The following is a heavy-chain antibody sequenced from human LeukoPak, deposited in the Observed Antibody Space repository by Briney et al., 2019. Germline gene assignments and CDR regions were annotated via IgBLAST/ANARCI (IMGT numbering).Heavy chain of an antibody. D-gene: IGHD3-22*01. V-gene: IGHV4-38-2*01. CDR1: GYSISSDYY. J-gene: IGHJ4*02. CDR2: ISHSGST. Sequence: SETLSLTCAVSGYSISSDYYWGWIRQPPGKGLEWIGSISHSGSTYYNPSLKSRVTISVDTSKNQFSLKLSSVTAADTAVYYCARGWRSGYYLFDFWGQGTLVTVSS. CDR3: ARGWRSGYYLFDF.